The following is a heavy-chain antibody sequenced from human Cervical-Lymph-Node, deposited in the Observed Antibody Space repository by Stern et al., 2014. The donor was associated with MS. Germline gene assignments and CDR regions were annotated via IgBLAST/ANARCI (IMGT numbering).Heavy chain of an antibody. D-gene: IGHD2/OR15-2a*01. CDR1: GGTFKRYA. Sequence: VQLEEPGAEVRKPGASVKVSCKASGGTFKRYAINCVRQAPGQGLEWIGGLIPPLGTANNAPKFTGRVTITTDASTSPASMELSSLRSEDTAVYYWTRARSSYDSTTQFDYWGQGTLVTVSS. J-gene: IGHJ4*02. CDR2: LIPPLGTA. V-gene: IGHV1-69*01. CDR3: TRARSSYDSTTQFDY.